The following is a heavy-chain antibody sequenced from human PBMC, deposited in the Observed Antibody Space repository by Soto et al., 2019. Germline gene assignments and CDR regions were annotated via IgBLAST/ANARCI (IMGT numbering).Heavy chain of an antibody. D-gene: IGHD5-12*01. CDR1: GYSFTTYC. CDR2: IYPGDSDT. Sequence: GESLKISCKSSGYSFTTYCIGWVRQIPGKGLEWIGIIYPGDSDTRYSPSFQGQVTMSADKSISTAYLQWSSLKASDTAMYYCARDHIAPTILFDSWGQGTLVTVSS. CDR3: ARDHIAPTILFDS. J-gene: IGHJ4*02. V-gene: IGHV5-51*01.